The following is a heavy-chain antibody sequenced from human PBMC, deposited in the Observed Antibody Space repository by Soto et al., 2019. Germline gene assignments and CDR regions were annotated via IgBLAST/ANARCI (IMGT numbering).Heavy chain of an antibody. V-gene: IGHV4-34*01. Sequence: QVQLQQWGAGLLKPSETLSLTCAVYGGSFSGYYWSWIRQPPGKGLEWIGEINDSGSTNYNPSLKSRFTISVDTSKNQFSLKLSSVTAADKAVYYCARGLILWYGDLSRRGDDYYYMDVWGKGTTGTVSS. CDR1: GGSFSGYY. D-gene: IGHD3-10*01. CDR3: ARGLILWYGDLSRRGDDYYYMDV. CDR2: INDSGST. J-gene: IGHJ6*03.